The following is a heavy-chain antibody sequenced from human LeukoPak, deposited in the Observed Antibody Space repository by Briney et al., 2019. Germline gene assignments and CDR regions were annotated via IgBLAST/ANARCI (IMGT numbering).Heavy chain of an antibody. V-gene: IGHV1-8*01. CDR1: GYTFSSYD. CDR2: MNPNSGNT. D-gene: IGHD2-15*01. Sequence: VASVKVSCKSSGYTFSSYDINWVRQATGPGLEWMGWMNPNSGNTGCAQKFQGRVTMTRDTSISTAYMELSTLRSEDTAVYYCARGRPPYCSGDSCYSFLYFPHWGQGTLVTVSS. J-gene: IGHJ1*01. CDR3: ARGRPPYCSGDSCYSFLYFPH.